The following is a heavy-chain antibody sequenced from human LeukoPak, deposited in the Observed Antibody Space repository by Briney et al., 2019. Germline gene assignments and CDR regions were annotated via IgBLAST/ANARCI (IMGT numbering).Heavy chain of an antibody. CDR3: AKPLPGGVCYDY. V-gene: IGHV3-30*02. J-gene: IGHJ4*02. CDR1: GFTFSSYG. Sequence: GGSLRLSCAASGFTFSSYGMHWVRQAPGKGLEWVAFIRYDGSNKYYADSVKGRFTIFRANYKHTPYLQMSSLRAEDTAVYYSAKPLPGGVCYDYWGQGTLVTVSS. D-gene: IGHD2-8*02. CDR2: IRYDGSNK.